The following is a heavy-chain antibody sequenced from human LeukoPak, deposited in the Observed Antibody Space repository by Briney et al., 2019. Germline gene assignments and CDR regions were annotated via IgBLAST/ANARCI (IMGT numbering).Heavy chain of an antibody. Sequence: PSETLSLTCAVSGGSISSGGYSWSWIRQPPGKGLEWIGYIYHSGSTYYNPSLKSRVTISVDRSKNQFSLKLSSVTAADTAVYYCASLYDSSGYHDYWGQGTLVTVSS. D-gene: IGHD3-22*01. CDR3: ASLYDSSGYHDY. J-gene: IGHJ4*02. CDR1: GGSISSGGYS. V-gene: IGHV4-30-2*01. CDR2: IYHSGST.